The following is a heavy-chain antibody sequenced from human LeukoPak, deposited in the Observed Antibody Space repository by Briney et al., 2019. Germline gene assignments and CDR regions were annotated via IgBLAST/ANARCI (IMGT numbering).Heavy chain of an antibody. V-gene: IGHV3-74*01. Sequence: GGSLRLSCAASGFTFSSYWMHWVRQVPGKGLVWVSRINGDGRTTNYADSVKGRFTISRDNAKNTLYLQLNSLRAEDTAVYYCARGASSGYRIDQWGQGNLVTVSS. CDR3: ARGASSGYRIDQ. CDR2: INGDGRTT. CDR1: GFTFSSYW. J-gene: IGHJ4*02. D-gene: IGHD5-18*01.